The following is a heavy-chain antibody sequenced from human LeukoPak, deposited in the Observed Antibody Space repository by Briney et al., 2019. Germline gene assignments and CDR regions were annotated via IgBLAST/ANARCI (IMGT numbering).Heavy chain of an antibody. J-gene: IGHJ6*03. V-gene: IGHV4-59*01. D-gene: IGHD3-22*01. CDR2: IYYSGST. CDR1: GGSISSYY. CDR3: TRGSIAYYYMDV. Sequence: PSETLSLTCTVSGGSISSYYWSWVRQPPGKGLEWIGNIYYSGSTNYNPALKSRVTISVDTSKNQFSLKLSSVTAADTAVYYCTRGSIAYYYMDVWGKGTTVTISS.